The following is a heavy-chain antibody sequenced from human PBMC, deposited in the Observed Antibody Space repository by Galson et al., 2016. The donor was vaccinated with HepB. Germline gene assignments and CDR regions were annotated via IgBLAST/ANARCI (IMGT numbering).Heavy chain of an antibody. J-gene: IGHJ4*02. D-gene: IGHD3-10*01. Sequence: SLRLSCAASGFSFSGDYMSWVRQTPAKGLEWVAKINADGSAQYYVDSVKGRFAVSRDNAKSSLYMQVNSLTAEDVGVYFCAREVWFRVPDGGQGTLITVSS. CDR2: INADGSAQ. CDR1: GFSFSGDY. CDR3: AREVWFRVPD. V-gene: IGHV3-7*01.